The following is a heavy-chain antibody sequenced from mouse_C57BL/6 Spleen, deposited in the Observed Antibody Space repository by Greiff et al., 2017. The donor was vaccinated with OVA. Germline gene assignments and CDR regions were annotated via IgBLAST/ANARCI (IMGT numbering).Heavy chain of an antibody. CDR1: GYTFTSYW. D-gene: IGHD1-1*01. CDR3: ARQDYGSREAWFAY. V-gene: IGHV1-69*01. CDR2: IDPSDSYT. J-gene: IGHJ3*01. Sequence: QVQLQQPGAELVMPGASVKLSCKASGYTFTSYWMHWVKQRPGQGLEWIGEIDPSDSYTNYNQKFKGKSTLTVDKSSSTAYMQLSSLTSEDSAVYYCARQDYGSREAWFAYWGQGTLVTVSA.